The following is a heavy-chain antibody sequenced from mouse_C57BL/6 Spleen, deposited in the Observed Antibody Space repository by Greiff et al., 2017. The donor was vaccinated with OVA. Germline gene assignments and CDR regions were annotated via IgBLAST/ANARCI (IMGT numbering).Heavy chain of an antibody. J-gene: IGHJ3*01. V-gene: IGHV1-54*01. Sequence: QVQLQQSGAELVRPGPSVKVSCKASGYAFTNYLIEWVKQRPGQGLEWIGVINPGSGGTNYNEKFKGKATLTADKSSSTAYMQLSSLASEDSAVYFCARHYGSSGFAYWGQGTLVTVSA. CDR3: ARHYGSSGFAY. D-gene: IGHD1-1*01. CDR1: GYAFTNYL. CDR2: INPGSGGT.